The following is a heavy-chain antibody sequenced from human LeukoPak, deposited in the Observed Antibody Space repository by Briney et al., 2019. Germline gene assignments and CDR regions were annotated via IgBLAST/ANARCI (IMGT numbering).Heavy chain of an antibody. V-gene: IGHV3-23*01. D-gene: IGHD5/OR15-5a*01. CDR3: AKKVGLVSAPLYYFDV. J-gene: IGHJ4*02. CDR1: EFTFSNYA. CDR2: ISGPAGSW. Sequence: PGGSLRLSCAASEFTFSNYAMSWVRQAPGKGLEWVSAISGPAGSWDYADVVKGRFTISRDNSKNTLFLQMNSLSPEDTAIYYCAKKVGLVSAPLYYFDVWGQGTLVTVSS.